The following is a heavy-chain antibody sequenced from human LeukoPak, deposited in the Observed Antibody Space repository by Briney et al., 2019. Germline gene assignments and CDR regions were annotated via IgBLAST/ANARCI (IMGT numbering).Heavy chain of an antibody. V-gene: IGHV3-21*01. D-gene: IGHD2-2*01. CDR2: ISSSSSYI. Sequence: GGSLRLSCAASGFTFSSYSMNWVRQAPGKGLEWVSSISSSSSYIYYADSVKGRFTISRDNSKNTLYLQMNSLRAEDTAVYYCARDGIVPAALGYWGQGTLVTVSS. CDR1: GFTFSSYS. CDR3: ARDGIVPAALGY. J-gene: IGHJ4*02.